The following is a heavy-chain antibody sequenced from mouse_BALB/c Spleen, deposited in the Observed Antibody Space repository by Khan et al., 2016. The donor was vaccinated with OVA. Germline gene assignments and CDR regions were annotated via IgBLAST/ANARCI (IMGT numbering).Heavy chain of an antibody. D-gene: IGHD1-1*01. V-gene: IGHV1S41*01. CDR2: IAPGSGST. J-gene: IGHJ4*01. CDR3: AISNYFGSVLYAMDY. CDR1: GYTFTSYW. Sequence: DLVMPGAAVTLSCKASGYTFTSYWINWIKQRPGQGLEWIGRIAPGSGSTSSNDMFKGKATLTVDAYSSTAYIQLSSLSSEYSAVYFCAISNYFGSVLYAMDYWGQGTSVPVSS.